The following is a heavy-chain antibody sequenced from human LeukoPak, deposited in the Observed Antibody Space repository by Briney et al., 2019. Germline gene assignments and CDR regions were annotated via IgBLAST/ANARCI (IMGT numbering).Heavy chain of an antibody. Sequence: PGGSLRLSCAASGFTFSNYGMHWVRQAPGKGLEWVAFIRYDGSNKYYADSVKGRFTISRDNSKNTLYLQMNSLRAEDTAVYYCARDRTQWLVLYAFDIWGQGTMVTVSS. V-gene: IGHV3-30*02. CDR1: GFTFSNYG. J-gene: IGHJ3*02. CDR3: ARDRTQWLVLYAFDI. D-gene: IGHD6-19*01. CDR2: IRYDGSNK.